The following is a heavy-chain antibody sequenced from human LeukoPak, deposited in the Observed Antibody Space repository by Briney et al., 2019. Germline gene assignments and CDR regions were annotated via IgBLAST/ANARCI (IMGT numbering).Heavy chain of an antibody. V-gene: IGHV4-4*07. D-gene: IGHD6-13*01. J-gene: IGHJ5*02. CDR2: IYTSGST. CDR3: ARQEQQLIYNWFDP. CDR1: GGSISSYY. Sequence: SETLSLTCTVSGGSISSYYWSWIRQPAGKGLEWIGRIYTSGSTNYNPSLKSRVTISVDTSKNQFSLRLTSVTAADTAVYCCARQEQQLIYNWFDPWGQGTLVTVSS.